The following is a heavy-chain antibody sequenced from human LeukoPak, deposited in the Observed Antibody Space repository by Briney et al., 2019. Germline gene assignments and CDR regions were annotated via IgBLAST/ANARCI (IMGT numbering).Heavy chain of an antibody. D-gene: IGHD1-26*01. Sequence: GGSLRLSCAASGFIFSSHGMHWVRQAPGKGLEWVAVISYDGSSEYYADSVQGRFIISRDNSKNTLFLQMNSLRPEDTAVYYCGAAYSGSSPFDYWGQGTLVTVSS. CDR1: GFIFSSHG. CDR3: GAAYSGSSPFDY. J-gene: IGHJ4*02. V-gene: IGHV3-30*03. CDR2: ISYDGSSE.